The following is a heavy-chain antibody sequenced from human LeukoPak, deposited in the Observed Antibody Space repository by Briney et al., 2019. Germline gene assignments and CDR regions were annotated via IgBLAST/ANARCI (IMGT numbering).Heavy chain of an antibody. CDR3: AKERSYCGGDCYSLES. Sequence: TGRSLRLSCAASGFIFSTYGMHWVRQAPGKGLEWVSGISGSGGTTFDADSVKGRFTISRDNSKNTLYLQMNCLRAEDTAVYYCAKERSYCGGDCYSLESWGQGTLVTVSS. D-gene: IGHD2-21*02. CDR2: ISGSGGTT. CDR1: GFIFSTYG. J-gene: IGHJ5*02. V-gene: IGHV3-23*01.